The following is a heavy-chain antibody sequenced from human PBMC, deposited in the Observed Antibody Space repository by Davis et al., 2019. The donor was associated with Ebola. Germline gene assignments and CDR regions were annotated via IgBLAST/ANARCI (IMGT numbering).Heavy chain of an antibody. CDR3: AGLYYYDSSGGVDY. CDR1: GGSISSYY. D-gene: IGHD3-22*01. Sequence: MPSETLSLTCTVSGGSISSYYWSWIRQLPGKGLEWIGYIYYSGSTNYNPSLKSRVTISVDTSKNQFSLKLSSVTAADTAVYYCAGLYYYDSSGGVDYWGQGTLVTVSS. CDR2: IYYSGST. J-gene: IGHJ4*02. V-gene: IGHV4-59*01.